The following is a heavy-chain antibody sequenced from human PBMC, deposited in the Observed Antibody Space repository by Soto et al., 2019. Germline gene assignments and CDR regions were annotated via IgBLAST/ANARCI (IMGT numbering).Heavy chain of an antibody. J-gene: IGHJ6*02. Sequence: GGSLRLSCAASGFTFSSYTMSWVRQAPGKGLEWVSAIVNSGGGTFYADSVKGRFTISRDNSKNTLYLQMNSLRAEDTAVYYCAKDRGSAIYYYYYGMDVWGQGTTVTVSS. CDR1: GFTFSSYT. CDR3: AKDRGSAIYYYYYGMDV. V-gene: IGHV3-23*01. CDR2: IVNSGGGT. D-gene: IGHD3-16*01.